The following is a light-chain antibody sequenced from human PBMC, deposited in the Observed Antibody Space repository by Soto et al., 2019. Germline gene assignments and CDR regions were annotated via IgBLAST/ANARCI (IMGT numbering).Light chain of an antibody. J-gene: IGKJ2*01. CDR1: QSISSW. V-gene: IGKV1-5*03. CDR2: KAS. CDR3: QQYNSYQYT. Sequence: DIQMTQSPSTLSASVGDRVTITCRASQSISSWLAWYQQKPGKAPKLLIYKASSLESGVPSRFSGCGSGTEFTLTISSLQPDDFATYYCQQYNSYQYTFGQGTKLEIK.